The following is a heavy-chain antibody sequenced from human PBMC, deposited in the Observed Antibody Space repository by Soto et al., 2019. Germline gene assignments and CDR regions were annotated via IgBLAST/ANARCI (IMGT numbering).Heavy chain of an antibody. CDR1: GGSISSGGYS. J-gene: IGHJ4*02. CDR3: ARHAPGYFDY. CDR2: IYHSGST. Sequence: TSETLSLTCAVSGGSISSGGYSWNWIRQPPGKGLEWIGYIYHSGSTYYNPSLKSRVTISVDRSKNQFSLKLSSVTVADTAVYYCARHAPGYFDYWGQGTLVTVSS. V-gene: IGHV4-30-2*01.